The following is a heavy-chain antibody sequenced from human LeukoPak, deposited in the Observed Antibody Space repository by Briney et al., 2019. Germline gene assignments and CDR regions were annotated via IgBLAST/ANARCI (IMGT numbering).Heavy chain of an antibody. CDR1: GFSFSDYY. J-gene: IGHJ6*02. CDR2: SSSSGSTI. V-gene: IGHV3-11*01. Sequence: PGGSLRLSCVASGFSFSDYYMTWIRQAPGKGLEWVSYSSSSGSTIYHADSVKGRFAISRDNARNSLYLQINSLRAEDTAVHYCAGGSSHYKGMDVWGQGTTVTVSS. CDR3: AGGSSHYKGMDV.